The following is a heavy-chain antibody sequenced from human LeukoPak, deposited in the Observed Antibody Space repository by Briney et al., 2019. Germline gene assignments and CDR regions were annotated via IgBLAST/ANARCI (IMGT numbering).Heavy chain of an antibody. J-gene: IGHJ4*02. D-gene: IGHD2-15*01. CDR3: TTGLCSGGSCYRGIGFWY. V-gene: IGHV3-15*01. CDR2: IKSKTDGGTT. Sequence: GGSLRLSCAASGFTLSNAWMTWVRKAPGKGLEWVGRIKSKTDGGTTDYAAHVKGRFTISRDDSKNTLYLQMNSLKTEDTAVYYCTTGLCSGGSCYRGIGFWYWGQGTLVTVSS. CDR1: GFTLSNAW.